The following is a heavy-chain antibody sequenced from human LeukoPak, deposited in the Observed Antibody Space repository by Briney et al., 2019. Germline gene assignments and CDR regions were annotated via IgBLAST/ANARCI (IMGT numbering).Heavy chain of an antibody. Sequence: SETLSLTCTVSGGSISSYYWSWIRQPPGKGLEWIGYIYTSGSTNYNPSLKSRVTISVDTSKNQFSLKLSSVTAADTAVYYCARGSRVVTPGGDYYYYYMDVWGKGTTVTVSS. D-gene: IGHD4-23*01. J-gene: IGHJ6*03. CDR3: ARGSRVVTPGGDYYYYYMDV. CDR1: GGSISSYY. CDR2: IYTSGST. V-gene: IGHV4-4*09.